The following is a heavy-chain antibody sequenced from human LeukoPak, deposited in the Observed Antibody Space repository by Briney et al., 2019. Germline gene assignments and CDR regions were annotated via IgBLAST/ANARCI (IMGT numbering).Heavy chain of an antibody. CDR1: GYTFTSYG. V-gene: IGHV1-18*01. Sequence: ASVKVSCKASGYTFTSYGVSWVRQAPGQGLEWMGWISAYNGNTNYAQKLQGRVTMTTDTSTSTAYMELRSLRSDDTAVYYCAGQSGIVVVPAAMNFDYWGQGTLVTVSS. CDR3: AGQSGIVVVPAAMNFDY. J-gene: IGHJ4*02. D-gene: IGHD2-2*01. CDR2: ISAYNGNT.